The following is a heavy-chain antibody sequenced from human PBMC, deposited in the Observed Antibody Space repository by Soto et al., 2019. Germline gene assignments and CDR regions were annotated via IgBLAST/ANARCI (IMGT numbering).Heavy chain of an antibody. CDR3: ARGSSNYPLFDY. Sequence: PSETLSLTCTVSGGSISSYYWSWIRQPPGKGLEWIGYIYYSGSTNYNPSLKSRVTISVDTSKNQFSLKLSSVTAADTAVYYCARGSSNYPLFDYWGQGTLVTVSS. CDR1: GGSISSYY. D-gene: IGHD4-4*01. J-gene: IGHJ4*02. V-gene: IGHV4-59*01. CDR2: IYYSGST.